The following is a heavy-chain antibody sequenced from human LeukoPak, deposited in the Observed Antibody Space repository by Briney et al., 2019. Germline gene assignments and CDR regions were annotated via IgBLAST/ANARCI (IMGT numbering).Heavy chain of an antibody. CDR2: INHSGST. CDR3: ARILAGTDMEPFDP. J-gene: IGHJ5*02. V-gene: IGHV4-34*01. CDR1: GGSFSGYY. Sequence: SETLSLTCAVYGGSFSGYYWSWIRQPPGKGLEWIGEINHSGSTNYNPSLKSRVTISVDTSKNQFSLKLSSVTAADTAVYYCARILAGTDMEPFDPWGQGTLVTVSS. D-gene: IGHD6-19*01.